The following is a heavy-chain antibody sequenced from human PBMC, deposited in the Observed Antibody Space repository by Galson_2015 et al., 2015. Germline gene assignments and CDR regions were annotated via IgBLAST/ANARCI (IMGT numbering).Heavy chain of an antibody. CDR2: INAGNGNT. Sequence: CKASGYTFTSYAMHWVRQAPGQRLEWMGWINAGNGNTKYSQKFQGRVTITRDTSASTAYMELSSLRSEDTAVYYCARDLRGYCTGGVCYSALGYWGQGTLVTVSS. J-gene: IGHJ4*02. V-gene: IGHV1-3*01. D-gene: IGHD2-8*02. CDR1: GYTFTSYA. CDR3: ARDLRGYCTGGVCYSALGY.